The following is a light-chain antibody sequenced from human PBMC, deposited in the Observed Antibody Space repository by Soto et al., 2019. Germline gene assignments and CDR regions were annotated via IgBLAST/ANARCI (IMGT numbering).Light chain of an antibody. V-gene: IGKV1-13*02. CDR3: QQFHSSAIA. J-gene: IGKJ5*01. CDR2: DAS. Sequence: ALQLTQTPSSLSASVGDRVSMTCRASQVIRCALAWYQQKPGNPPELLIYDASTLEVGVPSRFSGSGSGTHFTLTISNVQPEDFATYYCQQFHSSAIAFGQGTRLEIK. CDR1: QVIRCA.